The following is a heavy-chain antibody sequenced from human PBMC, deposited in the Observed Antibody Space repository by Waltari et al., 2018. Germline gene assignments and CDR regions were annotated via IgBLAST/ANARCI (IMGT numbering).Heavy chain of an antibody. CDR3: AKHSRHVLRFLEWLPHFDY. CDR2: ISGSCGST. J-gene: IGHJ4*02. D-gene: IGHD3-3*01. V-gene: IGHV3-23*01. Sequence: EVQLLESGGGLVQPAGSLRLSCAASGFTFSSYAMRWVRQAPGKGLEWVSAISGSCGSTYYADPVKGRFTTSRDNSKNTRYLQMSSLRAEDTAVYYCAKHSRHVLRFLEWLPHFDYWGQGTLVTVSS. CDR1: GFTFSSYA.